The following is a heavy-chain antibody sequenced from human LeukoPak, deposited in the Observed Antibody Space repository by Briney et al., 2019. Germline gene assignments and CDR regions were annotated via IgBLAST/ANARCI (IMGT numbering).Heavy chain of an antibody. V-gene: IGHV1-8*01. D-gene: IGHD2-2*01. J-gene: IGHJ3*02. CDR2: MNPDNGNT. CDR3: ARGLTDIVVAPAI. Sequence: GSSVKVSCKASGYSFTRYGINWVRQATGQGLEWMGWMNPDNGNTGWAQKFQGRVTMTRNTSISTAYMELSSLRSEDTAVYYCARGLTDIVVAPAIWGQGTMVTVSS. CDR1: GYSFTRYG.